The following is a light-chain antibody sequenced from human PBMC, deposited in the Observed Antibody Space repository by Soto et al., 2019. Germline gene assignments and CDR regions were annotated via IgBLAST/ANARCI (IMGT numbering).Light chain of an antibody. CDR3: QQFGSSPYT. CDR2: GAS. CDR1: QSLSS. J-gene: IGKJ2*01. V-gene: IGKV3-20*01. Sequence: EIVLTRSPGTLSLSPGERATLSCRASQSLSSVAWYQQKPGQAPRLLMYGASSRATGIPDRFSGSASGTDFTLTISRLEPEDFAVYYCQQFGSSPYTFGQGTKLEIK.